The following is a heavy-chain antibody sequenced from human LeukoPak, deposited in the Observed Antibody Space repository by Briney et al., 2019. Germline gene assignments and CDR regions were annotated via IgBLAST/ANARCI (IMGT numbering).Heavy chain of an antibody. CDR3: ARDRGDYDILTGYYRDNWFDP. CDR2: IIPIFGTA. CDR1: GGTFSSYA. Sequence: SVKVSCKASGGTFSSYAISWVRQAPGQGLEWMGGIIPIFGTANYAQKFQGRVTITADKPTSTAYMELSSLRSEDTAVYYCARDRGDYDILTGYYRDNWFDPWGQGTLVTVSS. V-gene: IGHV1-69*06. D-gene: IGHD3-9*01. J-gene: IGHJ5*02.